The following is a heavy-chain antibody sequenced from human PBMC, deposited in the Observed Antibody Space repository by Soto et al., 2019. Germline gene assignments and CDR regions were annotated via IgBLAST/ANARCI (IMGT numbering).Heavy chain of an antibody. CDR1: GYSFTSYW. V-gene: IGHV5-51*01. J-gene: IGHJ6*02. CDR3: ARRTYWDNYVMDV. Sequence: PGESLKISCKGSGYSFTSYWIGWVRQMPGKGLEWMGIVYPGDSDTRYSPSFQGQVTMSADRSISTAYLQWGSLKASDTAIYYCARRTYWDNYVMDVCGQGTTITVSS. D-gene: IGHD1-26*01. CDR2: VYPGDSDT.